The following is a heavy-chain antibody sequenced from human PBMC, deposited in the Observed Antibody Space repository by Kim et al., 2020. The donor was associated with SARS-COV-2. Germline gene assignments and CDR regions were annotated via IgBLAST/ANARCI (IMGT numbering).Heavy chain of an antibody. D-gene: IGHD4-17*01. CDR3: ARAPSYGRTTDWHDY. Sequence: PSLKSGVTISVDTSKNQFSLKLSSVTAADTAVYYCARAPSYGRTTDWHDYWGQGTLVTVSS. V-gene: IGHV4-31*02. J-gene: IGHJ4*02.